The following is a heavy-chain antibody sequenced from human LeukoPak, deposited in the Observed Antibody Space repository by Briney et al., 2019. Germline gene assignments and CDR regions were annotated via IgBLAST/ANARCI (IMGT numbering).Heavy chain of an antibody. CDR2: INAYNGNT. V-gene: IGHV1-18*01. Sequence: ASVKVSCKASGYTFTSYGISWVRQAPGQGLEWVGWINAYNGNTKYAQKFQGRVTMTTDTSTSTAYMDLRSLRSDDTAVYYCARYYSNTWRTLNYFDPWGQGTLVTVSS. CDR1: GYTFTSYG. D-gene: IGHD4-11*01. CDR3: ARYYSNTWRTLNYFDP. J-gene: IGHJ5*02.